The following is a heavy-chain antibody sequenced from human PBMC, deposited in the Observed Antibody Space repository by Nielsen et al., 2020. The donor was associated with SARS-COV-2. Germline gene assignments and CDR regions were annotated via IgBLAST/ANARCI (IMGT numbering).Heavy chain of an antibody. J-gene: IGHJ3*02. Sequence: LRLSCTVSGGSISSSSYYWGWIRQPPGKGLEWIGSIYYSGSTYYNPSLKSRVTISVDTSKNQFSLKLSSVTAADTAVYYCARRRGSYGAFDIWGQGTMVTVSS. D-gene: IGHD1-26*01. CDR3: ARRRGSYGAFDI. CDR1: GGSISSSSYY. CDR2: IYYSGST. V-gene: IGHV4-39*07.